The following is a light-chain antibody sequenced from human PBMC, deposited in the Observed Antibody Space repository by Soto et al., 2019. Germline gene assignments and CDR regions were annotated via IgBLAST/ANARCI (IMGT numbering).Light chain of an antibody. J-gene: IGKJ2*01. CDR3: QQYYKWCPYT. Sequence: IVLTQSPGTLSLSPVERATLSCRASQTMRTSHLAWYQPKPGQPPRLLIYGASTRASVIPATLSGSGSGTAFIPLTTSMQSEDLAIYYCQQYYKWCPYTFGQGTKVDIK. CDR1: QTMRTSH. CDR2: GAS. V-gene: IGKV3-15*01.